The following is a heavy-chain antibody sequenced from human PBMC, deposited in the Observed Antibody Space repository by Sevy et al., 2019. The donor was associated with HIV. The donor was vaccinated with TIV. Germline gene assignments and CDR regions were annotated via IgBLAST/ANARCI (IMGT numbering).Heavy chain of an antibody. J-gene: IGHJ4*02. V-gene: IGHV3-15*01. CDR3: VTDEEWNGVGATSFDY. Sequence: GGSLRLSCAASGFIFSSAWMSWVRQAPGKGLEWVGRIKSKTDGGTTDYAAPVRGRFTISRDDSKNTLYLQMNSLKTEDTAVYYCVTDEEWNGVGATSFDYWGQRTLVTVSS. D-gene: IGHD1-26*01. CDR2: IKSKTDGGTT. CDR1: GFIFSSAW.